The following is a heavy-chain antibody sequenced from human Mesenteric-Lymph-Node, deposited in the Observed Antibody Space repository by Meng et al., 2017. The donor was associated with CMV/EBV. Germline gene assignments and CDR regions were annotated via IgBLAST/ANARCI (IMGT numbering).Heavy chain of an antibody. CDR1: GSTFTSYA. CDR2: INAGNGNT. J-gene: IGHJ5*02. Sequence: SGSTFTSYAMHWVRQAPGQRLEWMGWINAGNGNTKYSQKFQGRVTITRDTSASTAYMELSSLRSEDTAVYYCARWGSSSWYGNWFDPWGQGTLVTVSS. V-gene: IGHV1-3*01. CDR3: ARWGSSSWYGNWFDP. D-gene: IGHD6-13*01.